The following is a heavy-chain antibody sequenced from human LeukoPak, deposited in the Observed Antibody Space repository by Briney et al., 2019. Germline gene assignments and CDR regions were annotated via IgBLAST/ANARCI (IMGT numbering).Heavy chain of an antibody. D-gene: IGHD3-22*01. Sequence: GGSLRLSCAASGFTFSSYSMNWVRQAPGEGLEWVSSISSSSSYIYYADSVKGRFTISRDNAKNSLYLQMNSLRAEDTAVYYCARDSYYDSSGYFYGMDVWGQGTTATVSS. J-gene: IGHJ6*02. CDR3: ARDSYYDSSGYFYGMDV. CDR1: GFTFSSYS. V-gene: IGHV3-21*01. CDR2: ISSSSSYI.